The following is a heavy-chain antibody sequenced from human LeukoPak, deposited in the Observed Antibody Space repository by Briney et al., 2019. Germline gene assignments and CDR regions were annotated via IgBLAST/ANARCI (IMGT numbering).Heavy chain of an antibody. Sequence: GSLRLSCAASGFTFSSYGMSWIRQPPGKGLEWIGYIHYSGSTNYSPSLKSRVSISVDTSKNQFSLKLSSVTAADTAVYYCARVEEGYGSGRRENYYYYYMDVWGKGTTVTISS. V-gene: IGHV4-59*01. J-gene: IGHJ6*03. CDR2: IHYSGST. CDR1: GFTFSSYG. CDR3: ARVEEGYGSGRRENYYYYYMDV. D-gene: IGHD3-10*01.